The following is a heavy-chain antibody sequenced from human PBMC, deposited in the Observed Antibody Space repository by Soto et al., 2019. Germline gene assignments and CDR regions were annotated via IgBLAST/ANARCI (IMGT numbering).Heavy chain of an antibody. CDR2: IYLSGFT. V-gene: IGHV4-30-4*08. D-gene: IGHD3-9*01. J-gene: IGHJ4*02. CDR1: GGSITSSKHY. CDR3: ARGGLVYFLPGYLYYLDF. Sequence: PSETLSLTCTVSGGSITSSKHYWSWIRQHPGKGLEWIGYIYLSGFTYSNPSLKSRVSMSIDTSKNEFSLKLSSVTAADTAVYYCARGGLVYFLPGYLYYLDFWGLGTLVTVSS.